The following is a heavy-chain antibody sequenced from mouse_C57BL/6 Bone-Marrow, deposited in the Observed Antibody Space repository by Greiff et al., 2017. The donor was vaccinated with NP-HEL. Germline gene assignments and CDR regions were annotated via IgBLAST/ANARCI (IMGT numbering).Heavy chain of an antibody. Sequence: VKLQQSGPELVKPGASVKLSCKASGYTFTSYDINWVKQRPGQGLEWIGWIYPRDGSTKYNEKFKGKATLTVDTSSSTAYMELHSLTSEDSAVYFCAREPYYYGSSYWYFDVWGTGTTVTVSS. V-gene: IGHV1-85*01. J-gene: IGHJ1*03. D-gene: IGHD1-1*01. CDR2: IYPRDGST. CDR3: AREPYYYGSSYWYFDV. CDR1: GYTFTSYD.